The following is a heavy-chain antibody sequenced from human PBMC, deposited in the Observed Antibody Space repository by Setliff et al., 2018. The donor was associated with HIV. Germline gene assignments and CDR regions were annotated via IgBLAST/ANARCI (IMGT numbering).Heavy chain of an antibody. J-gene: IGHJ3*01. CDR2: IDPENGET. Sequence: ASVKVSCKASGYIFNDYYIHWVQQAPGKGLEWMGLIDPENGETLYAEKFHGRVIITADTSTDTAYIELSSLRSEDTAMYYCATPLGGTRIAFDLWGQGTMVTVSS. D-gene: IGHD1-26*01. V-gene: IGHV1-69-2*01. CDR3: ATPLGGTRIAFDL. CDR1: GYIFNDYY.